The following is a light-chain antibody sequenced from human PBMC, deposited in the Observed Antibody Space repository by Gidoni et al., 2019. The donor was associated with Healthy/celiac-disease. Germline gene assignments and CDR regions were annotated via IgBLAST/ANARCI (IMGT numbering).Light chain of an antibody. Sequence: DIHITHSPSSLSASVGDRVTITCRASQSISSYLNWYQQKPGKAPKLLIYAASSLQSGVPSRFSGSGSGTEFTITISSLQPEDFATYYCQQSYSTPYTFGQGTKLEIK. CDR2: AAS. J-gene: IGKJ2*01. CDR3: QQSYSTPYT. V-gene: IGKV1-39*01. CDR1: QSISSY.